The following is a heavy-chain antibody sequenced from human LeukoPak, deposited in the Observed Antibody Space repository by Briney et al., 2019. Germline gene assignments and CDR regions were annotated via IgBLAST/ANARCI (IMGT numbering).Heavy chain of an antibody. Sequence: SETLSLTCTVSGGSISSSSYYWGWIRQPPGKGLEWIGSIYHSGSTYYNPSLKSRVTISVDTSKNQFSLKLSSVTAADTAVYYCARAHYYGSGPPGGDAFDIGGQGTMVTVSS. J-gene: IGHJ3*02. CDR2: IYHSGST. CDR1: GGSISSSSYY. D-gene: IGHD3-10*01. CDR3: ARAHYYGSGPPGGDAFDI. V-gene: IGHV4-39*07.